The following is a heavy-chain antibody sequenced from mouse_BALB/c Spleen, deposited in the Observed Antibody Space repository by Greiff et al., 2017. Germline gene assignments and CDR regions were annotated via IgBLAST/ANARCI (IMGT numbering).Heavy chain of an antibody. CDR2: ISSGSSTI. J-gene: IGHJ4*01. CDR3: ARSLRNYAMDY. Sequence: EVKLVESGGGLVQPGGSRKLSCAASGFTFSSFGMHWVRQAPEKGLEWVAYISSGSSTIYYADTVKGRFTISRDNPKNTLFLQMTSLRSEDTAMYYCARSLRNYAMDYWGQGTSVTVSS. V-gene: IGHV5-17*02. CDR1: GFTFSSFG. D-gene: IGHD1-1*01.